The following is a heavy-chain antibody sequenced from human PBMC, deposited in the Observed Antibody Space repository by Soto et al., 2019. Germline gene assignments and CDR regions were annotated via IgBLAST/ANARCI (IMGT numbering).Heavy chain of an antibody. Sequence: SETLSLTCTVSGCSIISYYWSWIRQPPGKGLEWIGYIYYSGSTNYNPSLKSRVTISVDTSKNQFSLKLSSVTAADTAVYYCARVWGYAFDYWGQGTLVTVS. V-gene: IGHV4-59*01. D-gene: IGHD3-16*01. J-gene: IGHJ4*02. CDR1: GCSIISYY. CDR2: IYYSGST. CDR3: ARVWGYAFDY.